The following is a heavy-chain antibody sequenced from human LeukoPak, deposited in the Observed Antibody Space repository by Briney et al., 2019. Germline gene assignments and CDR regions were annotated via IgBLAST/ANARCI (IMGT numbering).Heavy chain of an antibody. V-gene: IGHV1-8*01. CDR1: GYIFTSYD. CDR2: MKPNSGNA. Sequence: ASVKVSCKASGYIFTSYDINWVRQATGQGPEWMGWMKPNSGNADYAQKFQGRVTMTRDTSISTAYMELSSLRSEDTAVYYCARQTGTNALDIWGQGTMVTVSS. CDR3: ARQTGTNALDI. D-gene: IGHD1-14*01. J-gene: IGHJ3*02.